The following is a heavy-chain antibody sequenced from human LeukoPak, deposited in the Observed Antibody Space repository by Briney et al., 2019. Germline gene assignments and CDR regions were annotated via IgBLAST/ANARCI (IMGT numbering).Heavy chain of an antibody. Sequence: PGRSLRLSCAASGFTFSSYAMHWVRQAPGKGLEWVAVISYDGSNKYYADSVKGRFTISRDNSKNTLYLQMNSLRAEDTAVYYCARDRVTYSGSYGFDYWGRGTLVTVSS. D-gene: IGHD1-26*01. CDR3: ARDRVTYSGSYGFDY. J-gene: IGHJ4*02. CDR2: ISYDGSNK. CDR1: GFTFSSYA. V-gene: IGHV3-30-3*01.